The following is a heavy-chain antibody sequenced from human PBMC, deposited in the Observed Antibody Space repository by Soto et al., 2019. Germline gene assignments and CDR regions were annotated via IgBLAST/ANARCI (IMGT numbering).Heavy chain of an antibody. D-gene: IGHD6-19*01. CDR3: ARDRYSSGWYDLVY. CDR1: GFTFSSYG. J-gene: IGHJ4*02. Sequence: QVQLVESGGGVVQPGRSLRLSCAASGFTFSSYGIHWVRQAPGKGLEWVAVIWYDGSNKYYADSVKGRFTISRDNSKNTLYLQMNSLRAEDTAVYYCARDRYSSGWYDLVYWGQGTLVTVSS. CDR2: IWYDGSNK. V-gene: IGHV3-33*01.